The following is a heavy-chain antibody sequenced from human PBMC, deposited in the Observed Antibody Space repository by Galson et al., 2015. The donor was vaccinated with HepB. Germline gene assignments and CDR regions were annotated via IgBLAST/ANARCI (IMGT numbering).Heavy chain of an antibody. J-gene: IGHJ6*02. CDR3: ARDGLRWTRLERQQGDYYYGMDV. D-gene: IGHD1-1*01. CDR1: GFTFSSYG. V-gene: IGHV3-33*01. CDR2: IWYDGSNK. Sequence: SLRLSCAASGFTFSSYGMHWVRQAPGKGLEWVAVIWYDGSNKYYADSVKGRFTISRDNSKNTLYLQMNSLRAEDTAVYYCARDGLRWTRLERQQGDYYYGMDVWGQGTTVTVSS.